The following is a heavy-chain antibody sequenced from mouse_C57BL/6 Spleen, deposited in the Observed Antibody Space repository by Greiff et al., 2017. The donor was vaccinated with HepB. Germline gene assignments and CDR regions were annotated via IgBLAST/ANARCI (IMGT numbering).Heavy chain of an antibody. CDR3: ARAFYYAQFAY. V-gene: IGHV1-26*01. Sequence: EVKLQQSGPELVKPGASVKISCKASGYTFTDYYMNWVKQSHGKSLEWIGDVNPNNGGTSYNQKFKGKATLTVDKSSSTAYMELRSLTSEDSAVYYCARAFYYAQFAYWGQGTLVTVSA. CDR2: VNPNNGGT. CDR1: GYTFTDYY. D-gene: IGHD2-1*01. J-gene: IGHJ3*01.